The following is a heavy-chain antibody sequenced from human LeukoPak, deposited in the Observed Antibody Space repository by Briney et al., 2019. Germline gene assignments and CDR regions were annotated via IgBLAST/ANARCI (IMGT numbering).Heavy chain of an antibody. CDR1: GFTFSSYA. CDR3: AREPAVAVTPAAFDI. V-gene: IGHV3-66*01. J-gene: IGHJ3*02. Sequence: GGSLRLSCAASGFTFSSYAMHWVRQAPGKGLEWVSVIYSGGSTYYADSVKGRFTISRDNSKNTLYLQMNSLRAEDTAVYYCAREPAVAVTPAAFDIWGQGTMVTVSS. D-gene: IGHD6-19*01. CDR2: IYSGGST.